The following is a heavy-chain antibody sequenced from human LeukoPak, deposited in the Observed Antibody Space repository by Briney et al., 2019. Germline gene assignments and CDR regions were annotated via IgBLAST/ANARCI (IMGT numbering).Heavy chain of an antibody. CDR3: ARDLPAIYHNWFDP. CDR1: GYTFTNYG. D-gene: IGHD5-18*01. Sequence: GASVKVSCKASGYTFTNYGITWVRQAPGQGLEWMGWISAHNGNTNYAQNLQDRVTMAIDTSTTTAYVELRNLRSDDTAVYYCARDLPAIYHNWFDPWGQGTLVTVSS. CDR2: ISAHNGNT. V-gene: IGHV1-18*01. J-gene: IGHJ5*02.